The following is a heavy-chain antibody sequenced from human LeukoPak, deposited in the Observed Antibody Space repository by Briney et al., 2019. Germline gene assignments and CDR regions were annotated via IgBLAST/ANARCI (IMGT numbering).Heavy chain of an antibody. Sequence: GGSRSFSCAASGSPFTSYAMSWVRKAPGKGLEGVSGISGSGDNTYYADSVKGRFTISRDNSKNTLYVQVNSLGTEDTAAYYCAKGSYYDSSGSFYFDYWGQGTLVTVSS. CDR1: GSPFTSYA. D-gene: IGHD3-22*01. CDR3: AKGSYYDSSGSFYFDY. V-gene: IGHV3-23*01. CDR2: ISGSGDNT. J-gene: IGHJ4*02.